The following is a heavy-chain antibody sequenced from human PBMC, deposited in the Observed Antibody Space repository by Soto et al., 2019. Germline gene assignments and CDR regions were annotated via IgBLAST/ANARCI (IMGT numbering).Heavy chain of an antibody. D-gene: IGHD4-17*01. V-gene: IGHV4-39*01. J-gene: IGHJ6*02. Sequence: QLQLQESGPGLVKPSETLSLTCTVSGGSISSNSYYWAWIRQPPGKGLEWIGNIYYSGTTYYNPSLKGRVTISVDTSKNQFSLKLSSVTAADTAVYYCARPTGGYYSGVDVWGQGTTVTVSS. CDR3: ARPTGGYYSGVDV. CDR1: GGSISSNSYY. CDR2: IYYSGTT.